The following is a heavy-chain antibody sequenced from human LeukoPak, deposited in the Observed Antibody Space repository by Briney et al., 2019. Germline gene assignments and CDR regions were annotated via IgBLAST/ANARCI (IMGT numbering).Heavy chain of an antibody. Sequence: EASVKVSCKASGYTFTSYAMNWVRQAPGQGLEWMGWINTNTGNPTYAQGFTGRFVFSLDTSVSTAYLQISSLKAEDIAVYYCARVSRSRGEWLFDNWGQGTLVNVSS. V-gene: IGHV7-4-1*02. CDR1: GYTFTSYA. J-gene: IGHJ4*02. D-gene: IGHD3-3*01. CDR3: ARVSRSRGEWLFDN. CDR2: INTNTGNP.